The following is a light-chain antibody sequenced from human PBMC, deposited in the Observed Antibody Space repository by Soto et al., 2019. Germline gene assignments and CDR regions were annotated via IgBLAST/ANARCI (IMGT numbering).Light chain of an antibody. CDR3: SSFVGTIRV. Sequence: QSVLTQPASVSGSPGQSITISCTGTSSDVGGYDYVSWYQQYPGKAPKLMIYEVSSRPSGVSNRFSGSKSGNPASLTISGVQAEDEADYYCSSFVGTIRVFGGGTKLTVL. CDR1: SSDVGGYDY. CDR2: EVS. J-gene: IGLJ2*01. V-gene: IGLV2-14*01.